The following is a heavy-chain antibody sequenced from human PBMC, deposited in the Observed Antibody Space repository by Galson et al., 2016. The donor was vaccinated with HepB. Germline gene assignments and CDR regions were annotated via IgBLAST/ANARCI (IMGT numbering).Heavy chain of an antibody. CDR2: ITSSSRDI. CDR1: GFTFRTYS. CDR3: ARAVSWDYGDYAGY. V-gene: IGHV3-21*01. J-gene: IGHJ4*02. D-gene: IGHD4-17*01. Sequence: SLRLSCAASGFTFRTYSMTWVRQAPGKGLEWVSSITSSSRDIYYADSLKGRFTVSRDNAKNSLYLQMNSLRAEDTAVYYCARAVSWDYGDYAGYWGQGTLVTVSS.